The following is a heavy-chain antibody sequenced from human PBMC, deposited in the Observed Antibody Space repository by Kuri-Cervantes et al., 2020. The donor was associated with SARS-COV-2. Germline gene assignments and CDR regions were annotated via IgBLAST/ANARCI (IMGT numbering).Heavy chain of an antibody. V-gene: IGHV1-18*01. D-gene: IGHD6-19*01. Sequence: ASVKVSCKASGYTFTSYGISWVRQAPGQGLEWMGWISAYNGNTNYAQKLQGRVTMTTDTSTSTAYMELSSLRSEDTAVYYCARAKAVAGAHYYYGMDVWGQGTTVTVSS. CDR1: GYTFTSYG. CDR2: ISAYNGNT. J-gene: IGHJ6*02. CDR3: ARAKAVAGAHYYYGMDV.